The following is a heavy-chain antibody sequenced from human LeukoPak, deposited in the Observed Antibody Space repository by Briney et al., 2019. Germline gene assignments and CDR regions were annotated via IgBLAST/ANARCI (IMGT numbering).Heavy chain of an antibody. Sequence: GGSLRLSCAASGFTFSNAWMSWVRQAPGKGLEWVSGIGTAGDIYYPGSVKGRFTISRENAKNSLYLQMNSLRARDTAVYYCARDRGHYYMDVWGKGTTVTISS. CDR1: GFTFSNAW. CDR2: IGTAGDI. J-gene: IGHJ6*03. CDR3: ARDRGHYYMDV. V-gene: IGHV3-13*01. D-gene: IGHD6-25*01.